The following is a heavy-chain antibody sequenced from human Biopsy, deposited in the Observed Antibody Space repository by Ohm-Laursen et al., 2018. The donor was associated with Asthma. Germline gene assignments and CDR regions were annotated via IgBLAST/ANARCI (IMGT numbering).Heavy chain of an antibody. CDR3: AKDKVGAANSYQYGMDV. CDR2: ISGNGDNT. Sequence: SLRLSCTASDFPFSSYAMNWVRQAPGKGLEWVSSISGNGDNTHYSDSVQGRFIISRDNSKNTLYLQMNSLRVEDTAIYFCAKDKVGAANSYQYGMDVWGQGTTVTVSS. J-gene: IGHJ6*02. D-gene: IGHD1-26*01. CDR1: DFPFSSYA. V-gene: IGHV3-23*01.